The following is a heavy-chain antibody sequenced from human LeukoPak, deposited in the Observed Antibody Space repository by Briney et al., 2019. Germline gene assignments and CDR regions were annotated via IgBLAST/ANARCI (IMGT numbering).Heavy chain of an antibody. CDR1: GGSISSSSYY. Sequence: SETLSLTCTVSGGSISSSSYYWGWIRQPPGKGLEWIGSIYYSGSTYYNPSLKSRVTISVDTSKNQFSLKLSSVTAADTAVYYCARLYSRRLKNYYYYYMDVWGKGTTVTVSS. D-gene: IGHD6-13*01. CDR2: IYYSGST. J-gene: IGHJ6*03. V-gene: IGHV4-39*07. CDR3: ARLYSRRLKNYYYYYMDV.